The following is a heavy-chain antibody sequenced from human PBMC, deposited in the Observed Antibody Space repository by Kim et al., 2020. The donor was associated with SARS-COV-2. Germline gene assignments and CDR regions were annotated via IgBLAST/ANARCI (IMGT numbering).Heavy chain of an antibody. CDR3: ARPLTTVPSDAFDI. CDR2: IYYSGST. J-gene: IGHJ3*02. D-gene: IGHD4-17*01. CDR1: GGSISSYY. Sequence: SETLSLTCTVSGGSISSYYWSWIRQPPGKGLEWIGYIYYSGSTNYNPSLKSRVTISVDTSKNQFSLKLSSVTAADTAVYYCARPLTTVPSDAFDIWGQGTMVTVSS. V-gene: IGHV4-59*08.